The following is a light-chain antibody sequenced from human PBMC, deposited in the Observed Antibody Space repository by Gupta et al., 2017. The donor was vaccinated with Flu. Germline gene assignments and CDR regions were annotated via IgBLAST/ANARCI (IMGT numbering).Light chain of an antibody. CDR2: DAS. J-gene: IGKJ4*01. CDR1: QTISGN. Sequence: EIVMTQSPATLSVSPGESATLSCRASQTISGNLAWYQQKPGQSPRLLIYDASTRAPGMPARVSGSGSGTEFTLTFTNFQSEDFAVYYCQQDDLWPLTFGGGTKVEI. V-gene: IGKV3D-15*01. CDR3: QQDDLWPLT.